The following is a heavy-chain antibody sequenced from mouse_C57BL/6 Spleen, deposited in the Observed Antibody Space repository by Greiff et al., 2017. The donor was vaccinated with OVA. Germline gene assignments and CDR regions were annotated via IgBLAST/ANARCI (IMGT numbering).Heavy chain of an antibody. CDR3: ARGGIGYDGYLAY. CDR2: IYPRDGST. J-gene: IGHJ3*01. V-gene: IGHV1-85*01. Sequence: QVHVKQSGPELVKPGASVKLSCKASGYTFTSYDINWVKQRPGQGLEWIGWIYPRDGSTKYNEKFKGKATLTVDTSSSTAYMELHSLTSEDSAVYFCARGGIGYDGYLAYWGQGTLVTVSA. D-gene: IGHD2-3*01. CDR1: GYTFTSYD.